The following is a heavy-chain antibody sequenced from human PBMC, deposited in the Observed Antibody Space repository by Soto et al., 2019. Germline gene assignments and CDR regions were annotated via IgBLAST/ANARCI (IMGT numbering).Heavy chain of an antibody. J-gene: IGHJ4*02. CDR1: GGSFSDTY. V-gene: IGHV4-34*01. Sequence: SETLSLTCAVYGGSFSDTYWNWFRQPPGKGLEWIGEINHNTNTIYNPSLTSRVTISVDTSKNHFSLKLTSVTAADTAVYYCARVSSRYCSGGSCYSDIQIFAYWAQGMLVTVS. CDR2: INHNTNT. D-gene: IGHD2-15*01. CDR3: ARVSSRYCSGGSCYSDIQIFAY.